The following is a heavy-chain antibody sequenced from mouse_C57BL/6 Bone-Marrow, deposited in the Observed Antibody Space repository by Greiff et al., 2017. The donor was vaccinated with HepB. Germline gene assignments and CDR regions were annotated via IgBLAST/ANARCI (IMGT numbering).Heavy chain of an antibody. Sequence: EVQLMESEGGLVQPGSSMKLSCTASGFTFSDYYMAWVRQVPEKGLEWVANINYDGSSTYYLDSLKSRFIISRDNAKNILYLQMSSLKSEDTATYYCARDRHYGSRGRYFDVWGTGTTVTVSS. D-gene: IGHD1-1*01. J-gene: IGHJ1*03. V-gene: IGHV5-16*01. CDR1: GFTFSDYY. CDR3: ARDRHYGSRGRYFDV. CDR2: INYDGSST.